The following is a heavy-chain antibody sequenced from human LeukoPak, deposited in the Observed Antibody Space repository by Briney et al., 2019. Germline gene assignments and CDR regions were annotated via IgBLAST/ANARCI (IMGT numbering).Heavy chain of an antibody. D-gene: IGHD7-27*01. CDR1: GCTFSSYA. V-gene: IGHV1-69*04. Sequence: GSSVKVSCKASGCTFSSYAISLVRQAPAPGLEWMGRIIPILGIANSAQKVQGRVTITADKYASTAYMELSSLRSEDTAVYYCASKLGPDGLWDYWGQGTLVTVSS. CDR3: ASKLGPDGLWDY. CDR2: IIPILGIA. J-gene: IGHJ4*02.